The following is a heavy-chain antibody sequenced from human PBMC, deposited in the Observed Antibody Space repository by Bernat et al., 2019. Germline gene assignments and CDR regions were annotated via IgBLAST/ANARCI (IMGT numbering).Heavy chain of an antibody. CDR2: ISYDGSNK. V-gene: IGHV3-30-3*01. Sequence: VQLLESGGGLVQPGGSLRLSCAASGFTFSSYSLTWVRQAPGKGLEWVAVISYDGSNKYYADSVKGRFTISRDNSKNTLYLQMNSLRAEDTAVYYCAVGGIDFDYWGQGTLVTVSS. CDR1: GFTFSSYS. D-gene: IGHD3-10*01. CDR3: AVGGIDFDY. J-gene: IGHJ4*02.